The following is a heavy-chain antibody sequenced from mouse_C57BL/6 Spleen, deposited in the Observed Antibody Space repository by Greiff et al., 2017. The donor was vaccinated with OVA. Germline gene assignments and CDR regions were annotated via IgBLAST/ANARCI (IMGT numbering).Heavy chain of an antibody. J-gene: IGHJ3*01. Sequence: VQLQQPGAELVKPGASVKMSCKASGYTFTSYWITWVKQRPGQGLEWIGDIYPGSGSTNYNEKFKSKATLTVDTSSSTAYMQLSSLTSEDSAVYYCARSGYGNYGGFAYWGQGTLVTVSA. CDR2: IYPGSGST. CDR3: ARSGYGNYGGFAY. D-gene: IGHD2-1*01. V-gene: IGHV1-55*01. CDR1: GYTFTSYW.